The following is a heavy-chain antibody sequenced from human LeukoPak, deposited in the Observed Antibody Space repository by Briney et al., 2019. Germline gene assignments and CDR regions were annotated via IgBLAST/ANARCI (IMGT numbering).Heavy chain of an antibody. V-gene: IGHV3-30*18. J-gene: IGHJ4*02. CDR3: AKGEGETTGDY. Sequence: GGSLRPSCAASGFTFSSYGMHWVRQAPGKGLEWVAVISYDGSNKYYADSVRGRFTISRDNSKNTLYLQMNSLRAEDTAVYYCAKGEGETTGDYWGQGTLVTVSS. CDR2: ISYDGSNK. CDR1: GFTFSSYG. D-gene: IGHD1-1*01.